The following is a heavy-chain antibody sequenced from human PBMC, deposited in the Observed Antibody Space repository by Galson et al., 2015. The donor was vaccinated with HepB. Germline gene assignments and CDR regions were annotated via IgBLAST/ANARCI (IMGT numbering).Heavy chain of an antibody. V-gene: IGHV3-66*01. D-gene: IGHD6-19*01. CDR1: GFTVSGNY. Sequence: SLRLSCAASGFTVSGNYMSWVRQAPGKGLEWVSVIFSGGSTYYADSVKGRFTISRDTSKNTLYLQMNSLRAEDAAVYFCARDFNRDGSGWMVCWGQGTLVTVSS. CDR3: ARDFNRDGSGWMVC. J-gene: IGHJ4*02. CDR2: IFSGGST.